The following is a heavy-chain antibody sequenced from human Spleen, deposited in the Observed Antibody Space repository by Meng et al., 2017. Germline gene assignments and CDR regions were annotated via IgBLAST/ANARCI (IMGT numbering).Heavy chain of an antibody. V-gene: IGHV1-2*07. CDR1: GYTFTDFW. D-gene: IGHD2-8*02. CDR3: AVLEGG. CDR2: VKPNNGGT. Sequence: ASVKVSCKPSGYTFTDFWIHWVRQAPGQGLEWIGWVKPNNGGTKYAHKFMGRVTVTRDTSTTTVYMEMSSLTYDDTAVYYCAVLEGGWGQGTPVTVSS. J-gene: IGHJ4*02.